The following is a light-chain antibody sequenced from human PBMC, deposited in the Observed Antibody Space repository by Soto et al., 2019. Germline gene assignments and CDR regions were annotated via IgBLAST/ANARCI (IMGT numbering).Light chain of an antibody. CDR1: QGINNW. CDR2: AES. J-gene: IGKJ1*01. CDR3: QKSYSTPWT. Sequence: DIQMTQAPSSMCASVRERVTITCRASQGINNWLAWYQQKTGKAPKILIYAESSLQSGVPSRFSGSGSGTDLNLTISSLQPEDFATYYCQKSYSTPWTCGQGTKVDIK. V-gene: IGKV1-12*01.